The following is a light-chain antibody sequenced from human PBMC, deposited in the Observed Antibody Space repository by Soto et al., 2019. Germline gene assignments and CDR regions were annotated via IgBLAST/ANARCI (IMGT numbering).Light chain of an antibody. CDR2: DPS. CDR3: QQYDNLLPIT. V-gene: IGKV1-33*01. Sequence: IQMTQSPSSLSASVGDRATITCQASQDIAKNLNWYQQKPGQDPKLLIYDPSSLQTGVLSRFSGSGSATHFTFTISSLQSEDIATYYCQQYDNLLPITFGQGTRLEIK. J-gene: IGKJ5*01. CDR1: QDIAKN.